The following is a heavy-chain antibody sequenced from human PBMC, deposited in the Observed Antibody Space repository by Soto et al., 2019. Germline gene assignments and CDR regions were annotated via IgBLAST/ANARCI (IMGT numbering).Heavy chain of an antibody. CDR3: TRDRISAVTGLLHY. V-gene: IGHV1-18*01. J-gene: IGHJ4*02. CDR1: GYPFTSYG. D-gene: IGHD6-19*01. Sequence: QVQLVQSGAEVKKPGASVKVSCKTSGYPFTSYGINWVRQAPGQGPGWMGWISAYNGKTSYTQKVQGRVTMTTDTSTSTAYMEMRSLRSDDTAVYYCTRDRISAVTGLLHYWGQGTLVTVSS. CDR2: ISAYNGKT.